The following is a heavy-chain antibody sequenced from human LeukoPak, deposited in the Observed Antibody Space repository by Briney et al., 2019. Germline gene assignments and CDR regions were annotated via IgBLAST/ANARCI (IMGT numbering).Heavy chain of an antibody. J-gene: IGHJ3*02. Sequence: PGGSLRLSGAAPGFTFSGNGMSGVRQSPGKGLEWVSAITGNVGTTYYADSVKGRLTISRANSKNTLYLQMNSLRPEDTAVYYCAKDRRTLAAFDIWGQGTMVTVSS. CDR3: AKDRRTLAAFDI. V-gene: IGHV3-23*01. CDR2: ITGNVGTT. CDR1: GFTFSGNG.